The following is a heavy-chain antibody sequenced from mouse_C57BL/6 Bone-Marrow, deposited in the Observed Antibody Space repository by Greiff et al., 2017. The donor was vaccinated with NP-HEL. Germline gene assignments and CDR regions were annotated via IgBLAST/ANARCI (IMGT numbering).Heavy chain of an antibody. CDR2: ISDGGSYT. Sequence: EVQVVESGGGLVKPGGSLKLSCAASGFTFSSYAMSWFRQTPEKRLAWVATISDGGSYTYYPANVKGRFTISRDNAKNNLYLQMSHLKSEDTAMYYWARERRGFGYWGQGTTLTVSS. V-gene: IGHV5-4*01. CDR1: GFTFSSYA. J-gene: IGHJ2*01. CDR3: ARERRGFGY.